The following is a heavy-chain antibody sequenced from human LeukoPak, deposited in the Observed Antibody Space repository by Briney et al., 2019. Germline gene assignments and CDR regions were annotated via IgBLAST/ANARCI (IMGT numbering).Heavy chain of an antibody. J-gene: IGHJ3*02. CDR1: GFTFNTYA. CDR2: IGNTET. D-gene: IGHD3-10*01. CDR3: AKDAIRGNGIYDAFDI. V-gene: IGHV3-23*01. Sequence: GGSLRLSCAASGFTFNTYAMSWVRQAPGKGLEWVSTIGNTETYYADSVKGRFTISRDNRQNTVYLQMTSLRAEDTAVYFCAKDAIRGNGIYDAFDIWGQGTRVTVSS.